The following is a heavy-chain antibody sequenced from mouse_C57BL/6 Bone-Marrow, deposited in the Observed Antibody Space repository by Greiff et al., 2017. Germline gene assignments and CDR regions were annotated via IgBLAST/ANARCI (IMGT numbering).Heavy chain of an antibody. CDR2: INPGSGGT. V-gene: IGHV1-54*01. CDR1: GYAFTNYL. CDR3: ARAGYWYCDV. J-gene: IGHJ1*03. Sequence: QVQLQQSGAELVRPGTSVKVSCKASGYAFTNYLIEWVKQRPGQGLEWIGVINPGSGGTNYNEKFKGKATLTADKSSSTAYMQLSSLTSEDSAVYCGARAGYWYCDVWGTGTTVTVSS.